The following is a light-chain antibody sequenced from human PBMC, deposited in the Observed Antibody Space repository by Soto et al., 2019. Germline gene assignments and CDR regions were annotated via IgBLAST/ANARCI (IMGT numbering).Light chain of an antibody. CDR3: SSYAGSYILGV. CDR2: DVT. CDR1: SSDVGGYDF. J-gene: IGLJ3*02. Sequence: QSALAQPRSVSGSPGQSVTLSCTGTSSDVGGYDFVSWYQQYPGKAPKLIISDVTERTSGVPDRFSGSKSGNSASLTISGLQAEDEADYYCSSYAGSYILGVFGGGTKLTVL. V-gene: IGLV2-11*01.